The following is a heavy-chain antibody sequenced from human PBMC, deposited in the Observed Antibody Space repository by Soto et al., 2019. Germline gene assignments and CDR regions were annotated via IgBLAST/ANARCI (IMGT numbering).Heavy chain of an antibody. D-gene: IGHD2-21*02. V-gene: IGHV2-5*02. CDR2: IYWDDDK. J-gene: IGHJ4*02. CDR3: AHRQTYCGGDCYSGFDY. CDR1: GFLLNTRGVG. Sequence: QITLKESGPTLVKPTQTLTLTCTFSGFLLNTRGVGVGWIRQPPGKALEWLALIYWDDDKRYSPSLKSRLTITKDTSKNQVVLTMTNMDPVDTATYYCAHRQTYCGGDCYSGFDYWGQGTLVTVSS.